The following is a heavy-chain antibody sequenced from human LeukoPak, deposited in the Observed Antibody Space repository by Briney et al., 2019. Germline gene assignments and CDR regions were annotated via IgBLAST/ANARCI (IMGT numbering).Heavy chain of an antibody. D-gene: IGHD3-22*01. CDR2: IYYSGST. CDR3: ARGDSYDSSGHT. V-gene: IGHV4-59*01. J-gene: IGHJ4*02. Sequence: SETLSLTCTVSGGSISSYYWSWIRQPPGKGLEWIGYIYYSGSTNYNPSLKSRVTISVDTSKNQFSLKLSSVTAADTAVYYCARGDSYDSSGHTWGQGTLVTVSS. CDR1: GGSISSYY.